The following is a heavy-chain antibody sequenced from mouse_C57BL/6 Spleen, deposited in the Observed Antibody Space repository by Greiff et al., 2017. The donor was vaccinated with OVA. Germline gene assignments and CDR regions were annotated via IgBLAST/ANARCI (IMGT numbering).Heavy chain of an antibody. CDR1: GYAFSSYW. D-gene: IGHD4-1*01. CDR3: ARSEETGTSGDY. J-gene: IGHJ2*01. V-gene: IGHV1-80*01. CDR2: IYPGDGDT. Sequence: QVQLQQSGAELVKPGASVKISCKASGYAFSSYWMNWVKQRPGKGLEWIGQIYPGDGDTNYNGKFKGKATLTVDKSSSTAYMQLSSLTSEDSAVYFCARSEETGTSGDYWGQGTTLTVSS.